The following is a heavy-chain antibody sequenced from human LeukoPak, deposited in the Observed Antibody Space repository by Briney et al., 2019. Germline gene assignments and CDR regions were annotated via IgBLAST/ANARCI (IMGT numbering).Heavy chain of an antibody. D-gene: IGHD5-18*01. CDR1: GFAFDDYA. CDR2: ISGDGGST. J-gene: IGHJ6*02. V-gene: IGHV3-43*02. CDR3: AKSRGYSYGRGYYYGMDV. Sequence: GGSLRLSCAASGFAFDDYAMHWVRQAPGKGLEWVSLISGDGGSTYYADSVKGRFTISRDNSKNSLYLQMNSLRTEDTALYYCAKSRGYSYGRGYYYGMDVWGQGTTATVSS.